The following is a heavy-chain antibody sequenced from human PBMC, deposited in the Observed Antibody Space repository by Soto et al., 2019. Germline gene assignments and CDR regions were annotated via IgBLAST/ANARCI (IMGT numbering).Heavy chain of an antibody. D-gene: IGHD3-22*01. CDR1: GYTFTSYA. J-gene: IGHJ4*02. V-gene: IGHV1-3*01. CDR3: AKDYYDSSGYYPPALLFDY. Sequence: ASVKVSCKASGYTFTSYAMHWVRQAPGQRLEWTGWINAGNGNTKYSQKFQGRVTITRDTSASTAYMELSSLRSEDTAVYYCAKDYYDSSGYYPPALLFDYWGQGTLVTVSS. CDR2: INAGNGNT.